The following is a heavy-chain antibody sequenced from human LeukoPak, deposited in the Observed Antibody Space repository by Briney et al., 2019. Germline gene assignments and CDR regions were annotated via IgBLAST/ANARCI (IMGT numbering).Heavy chain of an antibody. D-gene: IGHD6-6*01. CDR3: AAVRYSSLDA. CDR1: GFIFTHYF. Sequence: GGSLRLSCAASGFIFTHYFMAWIRQAPGRGPELISYISESGTKTYYADSVKGRFTISRDNAKNSLYLQMNSLGAEDTAVYSCAAVRYSSLDAWGQGTTVTVSS. J-gene: IGHJ6*02. V-gene: IGHV3-11*01. CDR2: ISESGTKT.